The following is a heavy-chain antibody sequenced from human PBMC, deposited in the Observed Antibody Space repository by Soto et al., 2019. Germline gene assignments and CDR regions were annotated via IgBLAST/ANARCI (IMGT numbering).Heavy chain of an antibody. J-gene: IGHJ6*02. D-gene: IGHD6-13*01. CDR1: CYTFTSYG. Sequence: WASVKVSFKASCYTFTSYGISWVRQAPGQGLEWMGWISAYNGNTNYAQKLQGRVTMTTDTSTSTAYMELRSLRSDDTAVYYCAPAPLGIAAAGTPGPMDVWGQGTTVTVSS. CDR3: APAPLGIAAAGTPGPMDV. V-gene: IGHV1-18*01. CDR2: ISAYNGNT.